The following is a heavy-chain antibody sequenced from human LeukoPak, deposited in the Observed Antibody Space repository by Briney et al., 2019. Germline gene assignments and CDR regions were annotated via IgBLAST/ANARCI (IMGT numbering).Heavy chain of an antibody. J-gene: IGHJ4*02. V-gene: IGHV2-26*01. CDR3: ARIYSGGYGSGSYYNDLDY. D-gene: IGHD3-10*01. CDR1: GFPLSNARMG. Sequence: SGPTLVNPTETLTLTCTVSGFPLSNARMGVSWIRQPPGKALEWLANIFSNDEKSYSTSLKSRLTISKDTSKSQVVLTMTNMDPVDTATYCCARIYSGGYGSGSYYNDLDYWGQGTLVTVSS. CDR2: IFSNDEK.